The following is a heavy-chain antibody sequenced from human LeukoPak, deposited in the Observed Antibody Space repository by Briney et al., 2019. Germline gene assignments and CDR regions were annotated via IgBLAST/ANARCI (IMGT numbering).Heavy chain of an antibody. D-gene: IGHD1-7*01. CDR1: GDSLTGYV. V-gene: IGHV4-34*01. CDR3: ARGYNWNYGFRGTHYFYFDL. Sequence: PSETLSLTCAVYGDSLTGYVWSWIRQSPEKGLEWIGEISHSGGTRYNPSFKSRVTISGDWSSNQLSLRMNSVTATDTAIYFCARGYNWNYGFRGTHYFYFDLWGPGSPVTVSS. J-gene: IGHJ2*01. CDR2: ISHSGGT.